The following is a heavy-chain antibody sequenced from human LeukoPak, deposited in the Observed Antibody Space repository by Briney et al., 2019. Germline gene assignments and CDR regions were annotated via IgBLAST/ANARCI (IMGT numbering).Heavy chain of an antibody. Sequence: GGSLRLSCAASGFTFSSYSMNWVRQPPGKGLEWVSSINSSSSYIFYADSVKGRFTISRDNAKTSLYLQMNSLRAEDTAVYYCAKDLRVGVIDWWGYFDYWGQGTMATVSS. D-gene: IGHD3-16*02. CDR1: GFTFSSYS. CDR3: AKDLRVGVIDWWGYFDY. CDR2: INSSSSYI. V-gene: IGHV3-21*04. J-gene: IGHJ4*02.